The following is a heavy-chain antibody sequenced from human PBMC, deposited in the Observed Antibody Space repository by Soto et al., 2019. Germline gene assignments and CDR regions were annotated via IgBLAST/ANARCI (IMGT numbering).Heavy chain of an antibody. D-gene: IGHD3-3*01. V-gene: IGHV3-48*03. CDR2: ISSSGSTI. CDR1: GFTFSSYE. Sequence: GGSLRFSCAASGFTFSSYEMNWVRQAPGKGLEWVSYISSSGSTIYYADSVKGRFTISRDNAKNSLYLQMNSLRAEDTAVYYCAREPYYDFWSGPPYFDYWGQGTLVTVSS. CDR3: AREPYYDFWSGPPYFDY. J-gene: IGHJ4*02.